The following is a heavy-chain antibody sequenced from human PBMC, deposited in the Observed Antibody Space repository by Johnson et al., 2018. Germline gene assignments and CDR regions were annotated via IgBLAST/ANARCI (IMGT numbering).Heavy chain of an antibody. Sequence: QVQLVQSGGGVIQPGRSLRLSCAASGFTFSTSAMHWVRQAPGDGLEWVAVISDAGINKYYADSVKGRFPISRDNSKNTLYLQMNSLRAEDPAVYYCARAWVVVAATDALDIWGQGTMVTVSS. D-gene: IGHD2-15*01. CDR2: ISDAGINK. J-gene: IGHJ3*02. CDR1: GFTFSTSA. CDR3: ARAWVVVAATDALDI. V-gene: IGHV3-30-3*01.